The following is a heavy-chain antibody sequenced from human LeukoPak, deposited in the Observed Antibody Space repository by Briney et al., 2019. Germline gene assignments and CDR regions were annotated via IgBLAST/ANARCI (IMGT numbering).Heavy chain of an antibody. D-gene: IGHD3-16*02. CDR3: ARGLYNYVWGSYRTYNWFDP. CDR2: INHSGST. Sequence: PSETLSLTCTVSGGSISSYYWSWIRQPPGKGLEWIGEINHSGSTNYNPSLKSRVTISVDTSKNQFSLKLSSVTAADTAVYYCARGLYNYVWGSYRTYNWFDPWGQGTLVTVSS. J-gene: IGHJ5*02. V-gene: IGHV4-34*01. CDR1: GGSISSYY.